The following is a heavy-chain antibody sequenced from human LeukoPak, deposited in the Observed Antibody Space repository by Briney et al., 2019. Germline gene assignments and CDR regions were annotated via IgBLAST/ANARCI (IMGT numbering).Heavy chain of an antibody. CDR2: IIPIFGTA. CDR3: ARDEGPGYYYDSSGYRYYFDY. V-gene: IGHV1-69*13. CDR1: GYTFTSYY. Sequence: SVKVSCKASGYTFTSYYMHWVRQAPGQGLEWMGGIIPIFGTANYAQKFQGRVTITADESTSTAYMELSSLRSEDTAVYYCARDEGPGYYYDSSGYRYYFDYWGQGTLVTVSS. J-gene: IGHJ4*02. D-gene: IGHD3-22*01.